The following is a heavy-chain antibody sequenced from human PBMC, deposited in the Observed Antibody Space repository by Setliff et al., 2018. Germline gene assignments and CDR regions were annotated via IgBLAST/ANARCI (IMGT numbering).Heavy chain of an antibody. CDR1: GFTFSNYE. Sequence: LRLSCVASGFTFSNYEMYWVRQVPGKGPEWVAGITWNSDNTGYADSVKGRFTISRDNAKNSLSLQMSSLRVEDTALYYCVKDMAGSYFDGRFDYWGPGTLVTVSS. CDR2: ITWNSDNT. J-gene: IGHJ4*02. D-gene: IGHD1-26*01. CDR3: VKDMAGSYFDGRFDY. V-gene: IGHV3-9*01.